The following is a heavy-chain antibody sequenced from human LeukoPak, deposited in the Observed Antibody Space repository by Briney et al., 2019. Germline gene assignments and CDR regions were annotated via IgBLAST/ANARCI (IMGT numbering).Heavy chain of an antibody. Sequence: SVKVSCKASGGTFSSSAISWVRQAPGQGLEWMGGINTIFGTAKYAQKFQGRVTITADESTSTAYMELSSLRSEDTAVYYCARSRAARYYYYYYMDVWGKGTTVTVSS. V-gene: IGHV1-69*13. D-gene: IGHD6-6*01. J-gene: IGHJ6*03. CDR1: GGTFSSSA. CDR3: ARSRAARYYYYYYMDV. CDR2: INTIFGTA.